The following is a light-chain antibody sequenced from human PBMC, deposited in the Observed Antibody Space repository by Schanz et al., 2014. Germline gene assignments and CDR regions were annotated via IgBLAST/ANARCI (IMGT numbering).Light chain of an antibody. J-gene: IGKJ1*01. V-gene: IGKV1-9*01. CDR1: QGISSY. Sequence: IQLTQSPSSLSASVGDRVTITCRASQGISSYLAWYQQKPGKAPKLLIYAASTLQSGVPSRFSGSGSGTDFTLTISSLQAEDVAIYYCQQYSSSPPTFGQGTKVEIK. CDR2: AAS. CDR3: QQYSSSPPT.